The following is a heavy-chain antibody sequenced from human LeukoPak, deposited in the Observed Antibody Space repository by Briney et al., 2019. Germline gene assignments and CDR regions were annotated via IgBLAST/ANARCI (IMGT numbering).Heavy chain of an antibody. Sequence: PGGSLRLSCAASGFSFSSYWMAWVRQAPGKGLEWVANIKPDGSEKKYGDSVKGRFTISRDNAKNSVYLQMSSLRAEETAVYYCARIAYADDGMDVWGKGTTVTVSS. CDR1: GFSFSSYW. CDR2: IKPDGSEK. V-gene: IGHV3-7*01. CDR3: ARIAYADDGMDV. D-gene: IGHD2-21*01. J-gene: IGHJ6*03.